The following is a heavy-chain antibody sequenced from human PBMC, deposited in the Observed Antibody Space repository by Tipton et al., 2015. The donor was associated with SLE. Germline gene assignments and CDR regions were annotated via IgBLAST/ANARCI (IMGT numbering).Heavy chain of an antibody. CDR2: IYYSGST. CDR1: GGSISSSSYY. V-gene: IGHV4-39*01. J-gene: IGHJ5*02. Sequence: TLSLTCTVSGGSISSSSYYWGWVRQPPGKGLKWIGSIYYSGSTYYNPSLKSRVTISLDTAENQFSLNLTSVSAATAAVYYCARHLQRFSSYAFNGTLTSWGPEILVTVSS. D-gene: IGHD5-18*01. CDR3: ARHLQRFSSYAFNGTLTS.